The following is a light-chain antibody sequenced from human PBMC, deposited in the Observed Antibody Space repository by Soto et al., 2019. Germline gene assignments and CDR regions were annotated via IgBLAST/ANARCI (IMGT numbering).Light chain of an antibody. CDR2: SNN. CDR3: QSYDSSLSGSYV. CDR1: SSNIGAGYD. J-gene: IGLJ1*01. V-gene: IGLV1-40*01. Sequence: QSVLTQPPSVPGAPGQRVTISCTGSSSNIGAGYDVHWYQRLPGTAPKVLIYSNNNRPSGVPDRFSGSKSGTSASLAITGLQAEDEADYYCQSYDSSLSGSYVFGTGTKLTVL.